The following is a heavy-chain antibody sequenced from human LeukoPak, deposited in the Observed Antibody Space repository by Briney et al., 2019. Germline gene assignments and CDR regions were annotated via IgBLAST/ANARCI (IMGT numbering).Heavy chain of an antibody. J-gene: IGHJ5*02. CDR3: ARVQWELQNNWFDP. Sequence: SVKVSCKASGGTFSSYAISWVRQAPGQGLEWKGGIIPIFGTANYAQKFQGRATITADESTSTAYMELSSLRSEDTAVYYCARVQWELQNNWFDPWGQGTPVTVSS. CDR1: GGTFSSYA. D-gene: IGHD1-26*01. V-gene: IGHV1-69*13. CDR2: IIPIFGTA.